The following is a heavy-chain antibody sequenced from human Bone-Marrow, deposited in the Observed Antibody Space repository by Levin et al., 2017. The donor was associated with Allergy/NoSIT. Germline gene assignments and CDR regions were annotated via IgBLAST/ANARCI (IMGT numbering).Heavy chain of an antibody. CDR3: AKANDFWSGLSYYFDY. Sequence: PGGSLRLSCAASGFTFSSYAMSWVRRAPGKGLEWVSAISGRGDSTYYADSVKGRFTISRDSSKNTLSLQMNSLRAEDTAVYFCAKANDFWSGLSYYFDYWGQGTLVTVSS. CDR2: ISGRGDST. J-gene: IGHJ4*02. V-gene: IGHV3-23*01. CDR1: GFTFSSYA. D-gene: IGHD3-3*01.